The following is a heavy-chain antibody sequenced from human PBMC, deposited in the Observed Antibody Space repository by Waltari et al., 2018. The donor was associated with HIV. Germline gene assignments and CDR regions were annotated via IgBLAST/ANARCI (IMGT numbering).Heavy chain of an antibody. CDR3: ARHSDGRVFDY. J-gene: IGHJ4*02. D-gene: IGHD2-15*01. V-gene: IGHV1-2*02. CDR1: GYTFTGHY. CDR2: INPNSGGT. Sequence: VKVSCKTSGYTFTGHYMHWVRQAPGQGLEWMGWINPNSGGTNYAQKFQGRVTMTRDTSISTVYMQLSRLRSDDTAVYYCARHSDGRVFDYWGQGTLVTVSS.